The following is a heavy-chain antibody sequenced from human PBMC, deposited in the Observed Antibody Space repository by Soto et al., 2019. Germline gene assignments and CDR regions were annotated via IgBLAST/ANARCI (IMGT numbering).Heavy chain of an antibody. CDR1: VFTFSSYA. CDR2: ISYDGSNK. V-gene: IGHV3-30-3*01. Sequence: GGSLRLSCAASVFTFSSYAMHWVRQAPGKGLEWVAVISYDGSNKYYADSVKGRFTISRDNSKNTLYLQMNSLRAEDTAVYYCARDRHIVVVTATHYYYYGMDVWGQGTTVTVSS. CDR3: ARDRHIVVVTATHYYYYGMDV. J-gene: IGHJ6*02. D-gene: IGHD2-21*02.